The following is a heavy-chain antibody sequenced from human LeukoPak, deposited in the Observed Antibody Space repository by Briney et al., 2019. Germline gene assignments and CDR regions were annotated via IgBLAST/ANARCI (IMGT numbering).Heavy chain of an antibody. V-gene: IGHV4-30-2*01. Sequence: SQTLSLTYAVAGASISSGGYSWGWLRQPPGKGRQLIGYIDDSGSTYYNPSLKSPSTVSIDTSKNQFSPKLSSVTAADTAVYDCARGRRHWFDPWGQGTLVTVSS. CDR3: ARGRRHWFDP. CDR2: IDDSGST. CDR1: GASISSGGYS. J-gene: IGHJ5*02.